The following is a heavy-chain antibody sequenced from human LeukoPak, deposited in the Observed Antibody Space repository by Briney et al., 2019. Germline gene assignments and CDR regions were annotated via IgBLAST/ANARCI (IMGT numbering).Heavy chain of an antibody. CDR2: ISGSGGST. V-gene: IGHV3-23*01. J-gene: IGHJ4*02. CDR3: AKEGTIVGAKEAIW. D-gene: IGHD1-26*01. Sequence: PGGTLRLSCAASGFTFSSYGMSWVRQAPGKGLEWVSAISGSGGSTYYADSVKGRFTISRDNSKNTLYLQMNSLRAEDTAVYYCAKEGTIVGAKEAIWWGQGTLVTVSS. CDR1: GFTFSSYG.